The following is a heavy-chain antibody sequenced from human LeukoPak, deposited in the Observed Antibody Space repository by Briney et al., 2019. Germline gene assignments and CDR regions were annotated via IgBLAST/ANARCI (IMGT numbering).Heavy chain of an antibody. V-gene: IGHV3-30*18. CDR3: AKDALEEMTGISDY. J-gene: IGHJ4*02. CDR2: ISYDGSNK. CDR1: GFPLSSYG. D-gene: IGHD5-24*01. Sequence: GGSLRLSCAASGFPLSSYGMHWVRQAPGKGLEWVAVISYDGSNKYYADSVKGRFTISRDNSKKTLYLQMNSLRAEDTAVYYCAKDALEEMTGISDYWGQGTLVTVSS.